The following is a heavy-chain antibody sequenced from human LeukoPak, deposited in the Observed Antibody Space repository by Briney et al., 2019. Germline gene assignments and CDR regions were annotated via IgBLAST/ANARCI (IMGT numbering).Heavy chain of an antibody. D-gene: IGHD4-17*01. CDR2: IYYSGST. J-gene: IGHJ4*02. Sequence: SETLSLTCTVSGGSISSHYWSWIRQPPGKGLEWIGYIYYSGSTNYNPSLKSRVTISVDTSKNQFSLKLSSVTAADTAVYYCARVVPGDYGAPKLFDYWGQGTLVTVSS. CDR1: GGSISSHY. CDR3: ARVVPGDYGAPKLFDY. V-gene: IGHV4-59*11.